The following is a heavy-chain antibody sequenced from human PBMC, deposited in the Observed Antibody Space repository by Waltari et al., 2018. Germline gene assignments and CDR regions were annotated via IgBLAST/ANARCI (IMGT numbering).Heavy chain of an antibody. CDR3: ARLTGDYYFDY. CDR1: GYSISSGYY. Sequence: QVQLQESGPGLVKPSETLSLTCAVSGYSISSGYYWGWIRQPPGKGLEWIGSIYHSGSTYYNPSLKSRVTISVETSKNQFSLKLSSVTAADTAVYYCARLTGDYYFDYWGQGTLVTVSS. D-gene: IGHD2-21*02. V-gene: IGHV4-38-2*01. J-gene: IGHJ4*02. CDR2: IYHSGST.